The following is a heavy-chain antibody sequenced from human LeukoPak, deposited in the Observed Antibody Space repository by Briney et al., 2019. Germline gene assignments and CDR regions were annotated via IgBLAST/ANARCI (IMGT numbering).Heavy chain of an antibody. J-gene: IGHJ4*02. D-gene: IGHD2-8*01. V-gene: IGHV4-59*08. CDR2: IHSNGGT. CDR1: GGSISGYY. Sequence: PSETLSLTCSVSGGSISGYYWSWIRQPPGKGLEWIGDIHSNGGTNYNPSLKSGVTISVDTFKNKLCQHLISVTAADTVAYSCSGHYCPNVVCQGFDYWGPGNLVTVSP. CDR3: SGHYCPNVVCQGFDY.